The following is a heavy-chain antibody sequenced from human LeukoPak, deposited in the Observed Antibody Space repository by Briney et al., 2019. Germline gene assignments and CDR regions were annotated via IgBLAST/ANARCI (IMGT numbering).Heavy chain of an antibody. Sequence: KTSETLSLTCAVYGGSFSGYYWSWIRQPPGKGLEWIGEINHSGSTNYNPSLKSRVTISVDTSKNQFSLKLSSVTAADTAVYYCARGLFPISSSWYYWGQGTLVTVSS. D-gene: IGHD6-13*01. J-gene: IGHJ4*02. CDR2: INHSGST. CDR3: ARGLFPISSSWYY. CDR1: GGSFSGYY. V-gene: IGHV4-34*01.